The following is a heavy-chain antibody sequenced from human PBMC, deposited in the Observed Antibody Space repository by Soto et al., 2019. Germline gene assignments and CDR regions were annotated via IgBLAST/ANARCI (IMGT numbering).Heavy chain of an antibody. V-gene: IGHV4-34*01. CDR2: ITHSGIT. CDR1: GGSFSDYK. D-gene: IGHD3-3*01. CDR3: ARGAIWSARDWFAP. Sequence: TSETLSLTCAVNGGSFSDYKWTWIRQSPGKGLEWIGEITHSGITNYNPSFKSRVTLSVATSKNQFSLREKSVTAADSAIYLCARGAIWSARDWFAPWGQGIPVTVS. J-gene: IGHJ5*02.